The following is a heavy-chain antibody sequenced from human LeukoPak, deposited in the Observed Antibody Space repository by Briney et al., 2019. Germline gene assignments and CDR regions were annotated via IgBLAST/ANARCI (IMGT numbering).Heavy chain of an antibody. V-gene: IGHV5-51*01. CDR1: GYSFTSYW. J-gene: IGHJ4*02. CDR2: IYPGDSDT. D-gene: IGHD5-12*01. Sequence: GESLKISCKGSGYSFTSYWIGWVRQMPGKGLEWMGIIYPGDSDTRYSPSFQGQVTISADKSISTAYLQWSSLKASDTAMYYCASYPTYSGYEGHFDYWGQGTLVTVSS. CDR3: ASYPTYSGYEGHFDY.